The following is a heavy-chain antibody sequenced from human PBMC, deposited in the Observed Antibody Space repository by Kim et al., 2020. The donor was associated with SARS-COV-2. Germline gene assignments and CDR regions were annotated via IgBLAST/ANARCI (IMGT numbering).Heavy chain of an antibody. CDR1: GFTFSDYY. CDR3: ARSRPYYDILTGYYYYYYYGMDV. CDR2: ISSGSSYT. J-gene: IGHJ6*02. D-gene: IGHD3-9*01. V-gene: IGHV3-11*03. Sequence: GGSLRLSCAASGFTFSDYYMSWIRQAPGKGLEWVSYISSGSSYTNYADSVKGRFTISRDEAKNSVFLQMNSLRAEDTAVYYCARSRPYYDILTGYYYYYYYGMDVWGQGSTVTVSS.